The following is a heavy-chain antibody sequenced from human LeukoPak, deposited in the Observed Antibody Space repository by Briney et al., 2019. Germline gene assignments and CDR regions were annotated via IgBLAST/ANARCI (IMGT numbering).Heavy chain of an antibody. V-gene: IGHV4-61*02. CDR2: IYTSGST. J-gene: IGHJ3*02. Sequence: SETLSLTCTVSGGSISSTNYYWSWIRQPAGKGLEWIGRIYTSGSTNYNPSLKSRVTISVDKSKNQFSLKLSSVTAADTAVYYCARALADAFDIWGQGTMVTVSS. CDR1: GGSISSTNYY. CDR3: ARALADAFDI.